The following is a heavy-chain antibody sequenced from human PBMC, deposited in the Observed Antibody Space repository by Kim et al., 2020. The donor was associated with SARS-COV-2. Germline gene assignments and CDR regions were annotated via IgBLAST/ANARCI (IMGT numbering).Heavy chain of an antibody. CDR2: IYSGGSST. Sequence: GGSLRLSCAASGFTFSSYAMSWVRQAPGKGLEWVSVIYSGGSSTYYADSVKGRFTISRDNSKNTLYLQMNSLRAEDTAVYYCAKSRRRLWVAATQRLIYYGMDVWGQGTTVTVSS. V-gene: IGHV3-23*03. D-gene: IGHD2-15*01. CDR1: GFTFSSYA. J-gene: IGHJ6*02. CDR3: AKSRRRLWVAATQRLIYYGMDV.